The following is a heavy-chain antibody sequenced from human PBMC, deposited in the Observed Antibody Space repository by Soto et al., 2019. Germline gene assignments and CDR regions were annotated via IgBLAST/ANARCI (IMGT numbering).Heavy chain of an antibody. CDR1: GFSFSEAW. J-gene: IGHJ4*02. Sequence: GGSLRLSCAASGFSFSEAWMNWVRQAPGKGLEWVGRIRSKADGGTTEYAAPVKGRFTILRDDSKNTLFLQMNSLKTDDTAIYFCTTGPNIGHVDYWGLGTLVTVSS. CDR2: IRSKADGGTT. D-gene: IGHD5-12*01. V-gene: IGHV3-15*07. CDR3: TTGPNIGHVDY.